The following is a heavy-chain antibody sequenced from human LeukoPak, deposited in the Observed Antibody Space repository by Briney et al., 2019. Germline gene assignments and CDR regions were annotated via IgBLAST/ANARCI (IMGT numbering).Heavy chain of an antibody. D-gene: IGHD3-16*01. CDR3: ASLDVWGDHDY. CDR1: GGSISSGGYS. V-gene: IGHV4-30-2*01. J-gene: IGHJ4*02. CDR2: IYHSGST. Sequence: PSETLSLTCAVSGGSISSGGYSWSWIRQPPGKGLEWIGYIYHSGSTYYNPSLKGRVTISVDRSKNQFSLKLSSVTAADTAVYYCASLDVWGDHDYWGQGTLVTVSS.